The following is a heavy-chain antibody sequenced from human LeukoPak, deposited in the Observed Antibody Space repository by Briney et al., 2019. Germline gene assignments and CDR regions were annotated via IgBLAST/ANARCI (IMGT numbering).Heavy chain of an antibody. Sequence: SETLSLTCTVSGGSISSGIYYWSWIRQPAGKGLEWIGRIYTSGSTNYNPSVKSRVTISVDTSKNQFSLKLSSVTAADTAVYYCARHCSGGSCPLGFDYWGQGTLVTVSS. J-gene: IGHJ4*02. CDR1: GGSISSGIYY. V-gene: IGHV4-61*02. CDR2: IYTSGST. CDR3: ARHCSGGSCPLGFDY. D-gene: IGHD2-15*01.